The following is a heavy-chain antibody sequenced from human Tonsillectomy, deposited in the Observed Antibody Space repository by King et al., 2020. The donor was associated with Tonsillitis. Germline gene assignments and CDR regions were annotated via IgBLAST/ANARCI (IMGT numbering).Heavy chain of an antibody. V-gene: IGHV3-33*05. Sequence: VQLVESGGGVVQPGRSLRLSCAASGFTFSSYGMHWVRQATGKGLEWVAVISYDGSNKYYADSVKGRFTISRDNSKNTLYLQMNSLRAVDTAVYYCARHADYCCGDCYSLDYWGQGTLVTVSS. J-gene: IGHJ4*02. CDR2: ISYDGSNK. D-gene: IGHD2-21*02. CDR1: GFTFSSYG. CDR3: ARHADYCCGDCYSLDY.